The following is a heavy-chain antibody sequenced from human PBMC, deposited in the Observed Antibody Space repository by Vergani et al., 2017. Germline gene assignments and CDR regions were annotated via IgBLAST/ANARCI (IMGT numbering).Heavy chain of an antibody. CDR3: ARQKDYYMDV. Sequence: QVQLQESGPGLVKPSETLSLTCTVSGGSFNTYYWSWIRQSPGKGLEWIGYIYYSGTTYYNPSLESRLTISLDTSENHLSLKLTSVTAADMAVYYCARQKDYYMDVWGKGATVTVS. CDR2: IYYSGTT. CDR1: GGSFNTYY. J-gene: IGHJ6*03. V-gene: IGHV4-59*08.